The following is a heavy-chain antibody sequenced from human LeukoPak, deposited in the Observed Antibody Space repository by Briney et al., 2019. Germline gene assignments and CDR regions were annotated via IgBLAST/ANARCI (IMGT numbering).Heavy chain of an antibody. J-gene: IGHJ5*02. D-gene: IGHD1-26*01. CDR3: ARDLTAVGYNWFDP. Sequence: ASVRVSCKASGYTFTCYYMHWVRQAPGQGLEWMGWINPNSGGTNYAQKFQGRVTMTRDTSISTAYMELSRLRSDDTAVYYCARDLTAVGYNWFDPWGQGTLVTVSS. V-gene: IGHV1-2*02. CDR1: GYTFTCYY. CDR2: INPNSGGT.